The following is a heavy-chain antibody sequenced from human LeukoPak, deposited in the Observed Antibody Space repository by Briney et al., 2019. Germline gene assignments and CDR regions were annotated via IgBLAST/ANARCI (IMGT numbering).Heavy chain of an antibody. D-gene: IGHD4/OR15-4a*01. CDR1: GFTFSSYA. V-gene: IGHV3-23*01. CDR2: ISAGGGTT. CDR3: AKASYNYGPNDN. Sequence: AGGSLRLSCAASGFTFSSYAMSWVRQAPGKGLEWVPGISAGGGTTYYADSVKGRLTISRDNSKNTLYLQMNSLRAEDTAVYYCAKASYNYGPNDNWGQGTLVTVSS. J-gene: IGHJ4*02.